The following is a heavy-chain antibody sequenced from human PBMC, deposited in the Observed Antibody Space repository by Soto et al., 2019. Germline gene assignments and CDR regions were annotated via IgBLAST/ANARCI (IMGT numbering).Heavy chain of an antibody. V-gene: IGHV3-53*01. Sequence: EVQLVESGGGVIQPGGSLRLSCAASGFTVSSNYMNWVRQAPGKGLEWVSVIYSGGSTYYADSVKGRFTISRDNSKNTLYLQMNSLRAEDTAVYYCARDRVESGYPEYFQHWGQGTLVTVSS. CDR1: GFTVSSNY. D-gene: IGHD3-22*01. CDR2: IYSGGST. CDR3: ARDRVESGYPEYFQH. J-gene: IGHJ1*01.